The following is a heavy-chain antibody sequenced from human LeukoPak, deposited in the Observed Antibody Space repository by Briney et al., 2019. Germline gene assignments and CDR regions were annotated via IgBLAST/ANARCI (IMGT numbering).Heavy chain of an antibody. J-gene: IGHJ4*02. D-gene: IGHD4-17*01. CDR3: ARDAPRATVTTPSFDY. CDR2: INPNSGGT. Sequence: GASVKVSCKASGYTFTGYYMHWVRQAPGQGLEWMGWINPNSGGTNYAQKFQGRVTMTRDTSISTAYMELRSLRSDDTAVYYCARDAPRATVTTPSFDYWGQGTLVTVSS. CDR1: GYTFTGYY. V-gene: IGHV1-2*02.